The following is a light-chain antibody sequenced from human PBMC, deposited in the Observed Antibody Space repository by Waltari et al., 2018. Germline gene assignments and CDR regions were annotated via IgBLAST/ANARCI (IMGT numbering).Light chain of an antibody. J-gene: IGLJ3*02. CDR2: RNN. Sequence: QSVLTQPPSASGTPGQRVTISCSGSRSNIGNNYVYWYQQRPGPAPKLLIYRNNQRPSGVPDRFSGSKSGTSASLAISGLRSEDEADYYCAVWDDSLSGRVFGGGTKVTVL. V-gene: IGLV1-47*01. CDR1: RSNIGNNY. CDR3: AVWDDSLSGRV.